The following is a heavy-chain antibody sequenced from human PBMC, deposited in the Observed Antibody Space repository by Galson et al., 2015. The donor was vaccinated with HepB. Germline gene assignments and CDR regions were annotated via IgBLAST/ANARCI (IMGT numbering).Heavy chain of an antibody. J-gene: IGHJ5*02. CDR1: GFTFSSYA. CDR3: AGGQYCSSSSCYTVGWFDP. Sequence: SLRLSCAASGFTFSSYAMSWVRQAPGEGLEWVSAVSGSGGTTYYADSVKGRFIISRDNSKNTLYLQMNSLRAEDTAVYYCAGGQYCSSSSCYTVGWFDPWGQGTLVTVSS. V-gene: IGHV3-23*01. D-gene: IGHD2-2*02. CDR2: VSGSGGTT.